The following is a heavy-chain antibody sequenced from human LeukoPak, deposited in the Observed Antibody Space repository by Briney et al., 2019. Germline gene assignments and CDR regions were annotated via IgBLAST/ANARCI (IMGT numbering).Heavy chain of an antibody. Sequence: GGSLRLSSAASGFTFDDYGMSWVRPAPGKGLEWVSGINWNGGSTGYADSVKGRFTISRDNAKNSLYLQMNSLRAEDTALYYCARVWGSGSYRNAFDYWGQGTLVTVSS. CDR3: ARVWGSGSYRNAFDY. CDR1: GFTFDDYG. V-gene: IGHV3-20*03. CDR2: INWNGGST. D-gene: IGHD1-26*01. J-gene: IGHJ4*02.